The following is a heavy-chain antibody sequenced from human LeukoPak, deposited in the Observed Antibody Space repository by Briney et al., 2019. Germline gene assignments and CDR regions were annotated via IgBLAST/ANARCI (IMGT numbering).Heavy chain of an antibody. Sequence: GASVKVSCKASGYSFTSYGISWVRQAPGQGLEWIGWVSAYNGDTNYAQKVQGRVTMTTDTSTSTAYMELRGLRSDDTAVYYCARDWQQLIEDNCFDPWGQGTLVTVSS. J-gene: IGHJ5*02. CDR2: VSAYNGDT. D-gene: IGHD6-13*01. CDR1: GYSFTSYG. CDR3: ARDWQQLIEDNCFDP. V-gene: IGHV1-18*01.